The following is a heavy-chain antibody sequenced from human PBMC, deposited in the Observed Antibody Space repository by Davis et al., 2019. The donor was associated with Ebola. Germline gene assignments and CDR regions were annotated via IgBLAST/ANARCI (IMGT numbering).Heavy chain of an antibody. CDR2: IYYSGST. Sequence: SETLSLTCTVSGGSVSSGSYYWGWIRQPPGKGLEWIGSIYYSGSTYYNPSLKSRVTISVDTSKNQFSLKLSSVTAADTAVYYCARGFLEWLLPQTYYYYYYMDVWGKGTTVTVSS. D-gene: IGHD3-3*01. V-gene: IGHV4-39*07. CDR1: GGSVSSGSYY. J-gene: IGHJ6*03. CDR3: ARGFLEWLLPQTYYYYYYMDV.